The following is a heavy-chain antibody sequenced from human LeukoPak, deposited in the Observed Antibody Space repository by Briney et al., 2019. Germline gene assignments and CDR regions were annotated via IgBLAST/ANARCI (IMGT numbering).Heavy chain of an antibody. Sequence: GGSLRLSCAASGFTFSSYSMNWVRQAPGKGLEWISYISSSSNSIYYADSVKGRFTISRDNAKNSLYLQMNRLRVEDTAVYFCVREHYDFFLDYWGQGTLVTVSS. V-gene: IGHV3-48*04. D-gene: IGHD3-3*01. CDR3: VREHYDFFLDY. CDR1: GFTFSSYS. J-gene: IGHJ4*02. CDR2: ISSSSNSI.